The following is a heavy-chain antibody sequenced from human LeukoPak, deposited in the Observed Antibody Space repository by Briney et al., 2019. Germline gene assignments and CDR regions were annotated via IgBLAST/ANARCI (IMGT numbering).Heavy chain of an antibody. CDR2: IYSGGST. CDR3: AREDDSYYDSSSWYFDY. CDR1: GFTVSNND. J-gene: IGHJ4*02. Sequence: GGSLRLSCAASGFTVSNNDMSWVRQAPGKGLEWVSVIYSGGSTSYADSVKGRFTNSRDNSKNMLFLQMNSLRAEDTAMYYCAREDDSYYDSSSWYFDYWGQGTLVTVSS. D-gene: IGHD3-22*01. V-gene: IGHV3-53*01.